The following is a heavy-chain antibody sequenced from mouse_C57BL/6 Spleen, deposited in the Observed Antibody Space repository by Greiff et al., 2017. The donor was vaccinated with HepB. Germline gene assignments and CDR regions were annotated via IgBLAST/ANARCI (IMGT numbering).Heavy chain of an antibody. CDR3: ARGDYYGSSPDWYFDV. CDR2: IYPRSGNT. J-gene: IGHJ1*03. CDR1: GYTFTSYG. D-gene: IGHD1-1*01. Sequence: VQRVESGAELARPGASVKLSCKASGYTFTSYGISWVKQRTGQGLEWIGEIYPRSGNTYYNEKFKGKATLTADKSSSTAYMELRSLTSEDSAVYFCARGDYYGSSPDWYFDVWGTGTTVTVSS. V-gene: IGHV1-81*01.